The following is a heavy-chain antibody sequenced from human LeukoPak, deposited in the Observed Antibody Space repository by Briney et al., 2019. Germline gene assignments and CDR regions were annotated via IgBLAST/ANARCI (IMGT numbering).Heavy chain of an antibody. CDR3: ARASTRGDGYNPLVGYFDY. V-gene: IGHV3-11*04. CDR1: GFTFSDYY. J-gene: IGHJ4*02. CDR2: ISSSGSTI. D-gene: IGHD5-24*01. Sequence: GGSLRLSCAASGFTFSDYYMSWIRQAPGKGLEWVSYISSSGSTIYYADSVKGRFTISRDNAKNSLYLQMNSLRAEDTAVYYCARASTRGDGYNPLVGYFDYWGQGTLDTVSS.